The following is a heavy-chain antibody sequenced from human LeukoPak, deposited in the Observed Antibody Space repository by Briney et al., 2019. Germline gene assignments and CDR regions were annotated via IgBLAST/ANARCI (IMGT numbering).Heavy chain of an antibody. CDR3: AKHGPTASDFSAY. J-gene: IGHJ4*02. V-gene: IGHV3-23*01. Sequence: GGSLRLSCAASGFAFSSFAMSWVRQAPGKGLEWVSAITNSRSTYSPDSVKGRFTISRDTSKNTVYLQMNSLPAEDTAVYYCAKHGPTASDFSAYGGRGTLVTVPS. D-gene: IGHD4/OR15-4a*01. CDR2: ITNSRST. CDR1: GFAFSSFA.